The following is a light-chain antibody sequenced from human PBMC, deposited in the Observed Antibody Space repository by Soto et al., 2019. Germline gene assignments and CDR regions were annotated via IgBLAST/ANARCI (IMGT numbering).Light chain of an antibody. CDR3: QQSYDMPWT. V-gene: IGKV1-39*01. CDR1: QSISSY. J-gene: IGKJ1*01. Sequence: DIQMTQSPSSLSASVGDRFTITCRASQSISSYLTWFQQKPGKAPSLLIFAADNLQDGVPSRFSGSGSGRDFSLTISSLQPEDFATYYCQQSYDMPWTFGQGTKVDIK. CDR2: AAD.